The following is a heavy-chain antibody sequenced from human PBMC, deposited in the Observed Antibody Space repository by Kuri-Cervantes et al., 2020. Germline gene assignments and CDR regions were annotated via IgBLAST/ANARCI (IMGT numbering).Heavy chain of an antibody. CDR2: ISGSGGST. CDR1: GFTFSSDA. CDR3: AKVVATIFGSFDY. V-gene: IGHV3-23*01. J-gene: IGHJ4*02. Sequence: GGSLRLSCTASGFTFSSDAMSWVRQAPGKGLEWVSAISGSGGSTYYADSVKGRFTISRDNSKNTLYLQMNSLIAEDTAVYYCAKVVATIFGSFDYWGQGTLVTVSS. D-gene: IGHD5-12*01.